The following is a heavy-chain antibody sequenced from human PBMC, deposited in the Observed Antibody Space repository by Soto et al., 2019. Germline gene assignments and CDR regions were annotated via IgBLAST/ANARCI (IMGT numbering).Heavy chain of an antibody. J-gene: IGHJ4*02. V-gene: IGHV3-9*01. D-gene: IGHD4-17*01. Sequence: GGSLRLACAASGFTFDEYAMHWVRQAPGKGLEWVSGISWNSGSIGYADSVKGRFTISRDNAKNSLYRQMNSLRAADTALYNCAKDTYGDYGKGYFDYWGQGTLVTVSS. CDR3: AKDTYGDYGKGYFDY. CDR2: ISWNSGSI. CDR1: GFTFDEYA.